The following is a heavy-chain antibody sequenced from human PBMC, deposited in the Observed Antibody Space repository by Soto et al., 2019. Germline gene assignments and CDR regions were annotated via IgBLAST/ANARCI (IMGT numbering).Heavy chain of an antibody. CDR3: ARNVLLWPGGWFDP. D-gene: IGHD3-10*01. CDR1: GYNVSTWHNFTSYW. CDR2: IYPGDSDT. V-gene: IGHV5-51*01. Sequence: GESLKISCMGSGYNVSTWHNFTSYWIAWVRQMPGEGLEWMGIIYPGDSDTRYSPSFQGQVTISADKSISTAYLQWSSLKASDTAMYYCARNVLLWPGGWFDPWGQGTLVTVS. J-gene: IGHJ5*02.